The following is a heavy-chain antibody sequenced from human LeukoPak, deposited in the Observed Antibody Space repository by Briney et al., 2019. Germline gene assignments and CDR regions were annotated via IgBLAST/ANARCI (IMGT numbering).Heavy chain of an antibody. D-gene: IGHD2-15*01. J-gene: IGHJ4*02. CDR1: GYTLTELS. Sequence: GASVKVSCKVSGYTLTELSMHWVRQAPGKGLEWMGGFDPEDGETIYAQKFQGRVTMTEDTSTDTAYMELSSLRSEDTAVYYCATLVVAATLYRGGFDYWGQGTLVTVSS. V-gene: IGHV1-24*01. CDR3: ATLVVAATLYRGGFDY. CDR2: FDPEDGET.